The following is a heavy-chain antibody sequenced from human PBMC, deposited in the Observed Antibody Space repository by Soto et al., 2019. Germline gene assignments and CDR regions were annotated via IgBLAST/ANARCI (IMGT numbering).Heavy chain of an antibody. Sequence: QVQLVESGGGVVQPGRSLRLSCAASGFTFKSYGMHWVRQAPGKGLEWGAVISYDGSIEYYGDSVKGRFTISRDNSKNTLYLQMNRLRAEDTAVYYCAKDVGYCSGGRCYTQNWFDPWGQGTLVTVSS. D-gene: IGHD2-15*01. CDR3: AKDVGYCSGGRCYTQNWFDP. CDR1: GFTFKSYG. V-gene: IGHV3-30*18. J-gene: IGHJ5*02. CDR2: ISYDGSIE.